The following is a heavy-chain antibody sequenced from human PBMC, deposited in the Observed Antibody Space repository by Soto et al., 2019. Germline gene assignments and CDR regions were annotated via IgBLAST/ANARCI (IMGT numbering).Heavy chain of an antibody. CDR2: ISYDGRNK. CDR3: VKDGSSGWPYFYDMDV. Sequence: GGALRLSCAASGFTFSSYGMHWVRQAPGKGLEWVAVISYDGRNKYYADAVKGRFTISRDNSKNTLYLQMSSLRAEDTDVYYCVKDGSSGWPYFYDMDVWGQGTTVTVSS. CDR1: GFTFSSYG. D-gene: IGHD6-19*01. V-gene: IGHV3-30*18. J-gene: IGHJ6*02.